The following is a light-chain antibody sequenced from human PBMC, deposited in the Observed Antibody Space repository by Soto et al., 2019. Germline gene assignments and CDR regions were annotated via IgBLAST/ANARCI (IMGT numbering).Light chain of an antibody. CDR2: SNN. J-gene: IGLJ3*02. CDR1: SSNIGSKT. Sequence: QSVLTQPPSASGTPGQRVTISCSGSSSNIGSKTVNWYQQLPGTAPKLLIYSNNQRPSGVPDRFSGSKSGTSASLAISGLQSEDEADYHCAAWDDSLNGPMFGGGTQLTVL. CDR3: AAWDDSLNGPM. V-gene: IGLV1-44*01.